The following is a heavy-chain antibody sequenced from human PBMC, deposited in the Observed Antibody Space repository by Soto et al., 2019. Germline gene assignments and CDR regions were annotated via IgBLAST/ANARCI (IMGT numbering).Heavy chain of an antibody. CDR2: IYYTGKT. CDR1: GDYIHVGGYY. Sequence: QVQLQESGPGLVKPSQTLSLTCSVSGDYIHVGGYYWTWIRQRPGKGLEWMGYIYYTGKTYYNPSLESRLTRSVDRSKNQFSLRLTSVTAADTAVYFCGRDLPSNANCIDPWGQGTLVTVSS. J-gene: IGHJ5*02. CDR3: GRDLPSNANCIDP. V-gene: IGHV4-30-4*01. D-gene: IGHD2-2*01.